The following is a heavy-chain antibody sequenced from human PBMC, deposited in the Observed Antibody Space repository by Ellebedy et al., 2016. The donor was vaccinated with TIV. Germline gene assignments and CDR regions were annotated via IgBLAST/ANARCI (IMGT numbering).Heavy chain of an antibody. CDR2: ISDAGINR. J-gene: IGHJ3*02. Sequence: PGGSLRLSCAASGFTFRSYGMHWVRQAPGKGLEWVAVISDAGINRYYADSVKGRFTISRDNSKNMLFLQMNTLRPEDTAVYYCAKLSGVTGVKIQRRDGYRGSFDIWGQGTVVTVS. CDR1: GFTFRSYG. V-gene: IGHV3-30*18. D-gene: IGHD5-24*01. CDR3: AKLSGVTGVKIQRRDGYRGSFDI.